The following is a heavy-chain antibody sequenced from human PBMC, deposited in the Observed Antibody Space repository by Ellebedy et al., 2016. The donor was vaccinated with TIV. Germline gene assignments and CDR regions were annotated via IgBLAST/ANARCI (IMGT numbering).Heavy chain of an antibody. D-gene: IGHD3-22*01. J-gene: IGHJ4*02. V-gene: IGHV3-30-3*01. Sequence: GESLKISXAASGFTFSSYAMHWVRQAPGKGSERAAVISYDGSNKYYADSVKGRFTISRDNSKNTLYLQMNSLRAEDTAVYYCAREGYYYDSSGPEGVFDYWGQGTLVSVSS. CDR2: ISYDGSNK. CDR3: AREGYYYDSSGPEGVFDY. CDR1: GFTFSSYA.